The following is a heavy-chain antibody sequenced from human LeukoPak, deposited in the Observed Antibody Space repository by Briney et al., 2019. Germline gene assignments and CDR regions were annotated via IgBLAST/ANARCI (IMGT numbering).Heavy chain of an antibody. J-gene: IGHJ4*02. CDR1: GFTFSDYW. CDR3: ARGTGNYYGY. D-gene: IGHD3/OR15-3a*01. CDR2: IKSDGGST. V-gene: IGHV3-74*01. Sequence: PGGSLRLSCAASGFTFSDYWMHWVRQAPGKGLVWVSRIKSDGGSTSYADSVKGRFTITRDSAKNTLYLQMNSLRAEDTAVYYCARGTGNYYGYWGQGTLVTVSS.